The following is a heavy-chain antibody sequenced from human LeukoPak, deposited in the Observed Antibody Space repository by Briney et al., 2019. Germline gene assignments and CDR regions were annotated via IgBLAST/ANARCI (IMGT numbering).Heavy chain of an antibody. CDR3: AKYIVPAANSYFDY. D-gene: IGHD2-2*01. CDR1: GFTFSSYA. V-gene: IGHV3-23*01. CDR2: ISGSGDTT. J-gene: IGHJ4*02. Sequence: GGSLRLSCAASGFTFSSYATSWVRQAPGKGLEWVSAISGSGDTTYYADSVKGRFTISGDNSKNTLYVQMNSLRAEDTAVYYCAKYIVPAANSYFDYWGQGTLVTVSS.